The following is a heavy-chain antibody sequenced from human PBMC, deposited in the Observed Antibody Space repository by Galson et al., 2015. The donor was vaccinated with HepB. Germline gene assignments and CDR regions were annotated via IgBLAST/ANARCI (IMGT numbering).Heavy chain of an antibody. D-gene: IGHD3-22*01. Sequence: SVKVSCKASGYTFTSYAMHWVRQAPGQRLEWMGWINAGNGNTKYSQKFQGRVTITRDTSASTAYMELSSLRSEDTAVYYCARNTYYYDSSGYDHAFDIWGQGTMVTVSS. CDR3: ARNTYYYDSSGYDHAFDI. V-gene: IGHV1-3*01. CDR2: INAGNGNT. CDR1: GYTFTSYA. J-gene: IGHJ3*02.